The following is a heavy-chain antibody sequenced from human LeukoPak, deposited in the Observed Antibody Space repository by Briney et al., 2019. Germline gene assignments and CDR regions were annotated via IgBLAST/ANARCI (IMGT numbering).Heavy chain of an antibody. CDR2: INYSGST. Sequence: SETLSLTCAVYGGSFSGYYWSWIRQPPGKGLEWIGEINYSGSTNYNPSLKSRVTISVDTSKNQFSLKLSSVTAADTAVYYCARGRIAVAGPEEYFQHWGQGTLVTVSS. D-gene: IGHD6-19*01. CDR1: GGSFSGYY. V-gene: IGHV4-34*01. CDR3: ARGRIAVAGPEEYFQH. J-gene: IGHJ1*01.